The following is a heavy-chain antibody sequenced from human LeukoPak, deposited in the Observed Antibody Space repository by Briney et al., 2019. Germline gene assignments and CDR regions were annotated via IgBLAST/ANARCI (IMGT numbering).Heavy chain of an antibody. CDR3: ARDSSGWYGAFDI. Sequence: SETLSLTCSVSGGSISGSSYYWSWIRQHPGKGLEWIGYIYYSGSTYYNPSLKSRVTISVDTSKNQFSLKLSSVTAADTAVYYCARDSSGWYGAFDIWGQGTMVTVSS. V-gene: IGHV4-31*03. J-gene: IGHJ3*02. D-gene: IGHD6-19*01. CDR1: GGSISGSSYY. CDR2: IYYSGST.